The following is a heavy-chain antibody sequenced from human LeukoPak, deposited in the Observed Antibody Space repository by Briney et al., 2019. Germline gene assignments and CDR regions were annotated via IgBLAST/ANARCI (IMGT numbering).Heavy chain of an antibody. J-gene: IGHJ3*02. CDR3: AKDPIVFNSGNYYLGTFDI. V-gene: IGHV3-23*01. CDR2: ISSSGGT. CDR1: GFTFSSYA. D-gene: IGHD1-26*01. Sequence: PGGSLRLSCAASGFTFSSYAMSWVRQAPGKGLQWVSAISSSGGTYYGDSVKGRFTISRDNSKNTLYLQMNSLRAEDTALYYCAKDPIVFNSGNYYLGTFDIWGQGTVVTVSS.